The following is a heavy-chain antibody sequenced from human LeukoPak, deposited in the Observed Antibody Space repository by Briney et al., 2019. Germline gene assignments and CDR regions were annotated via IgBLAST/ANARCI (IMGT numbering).Heavy chain of an antibody. CDR2: TNSDGSST. V-gene: IGHV3-74*01. J-gene: IGHJ6*02. Sequence: GGSLRLSCAASGFTFSTYWMYWVRQAPGKELVWVSRTNSDGSSTKNADSVKGRFATSRDNAKNSLYLQMNSLRAEDTAVYYCARAQYYDSTTAGGMDVWGQGTTVTVSS. CDR1: GFTFSTYW. CDR3: ARAQYYDSTTAGGMDV. D-gene: IGHD3-22*01.